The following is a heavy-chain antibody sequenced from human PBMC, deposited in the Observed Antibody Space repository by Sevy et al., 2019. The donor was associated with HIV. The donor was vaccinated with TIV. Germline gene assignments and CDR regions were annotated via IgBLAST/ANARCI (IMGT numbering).Heavy chain of an antibody. CDR3: SRDKQQLPNLPGRGFDP. V-gene: IGHV1-18*01. Sequence: ASVKVSCKAYGYTFASYGISWVRQAPGQGLEWMGWISAFSGTTNYAQKFQGRVTMTTDTSTATAYMELTSLRSDDTAVYYWSRDKQQLPNLPGRGFDPWGQGTL. J-gene: IGHJ5*02. CDR2: ISAFSGTT. D-gene: IGHD6-13*01. CDR1: GYTFASYG.